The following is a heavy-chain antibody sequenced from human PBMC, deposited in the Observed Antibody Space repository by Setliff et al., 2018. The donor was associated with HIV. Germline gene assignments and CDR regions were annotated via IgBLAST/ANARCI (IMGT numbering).Heavy chain of an antibody. D-gene: IGHD6-19*01. Sequence: ASVKVSCKASGYTFTDYYIHWVRQAPGQGLEWIGWIYPNTGGTNYAQKFQGRVTMTRDTSISTAYMELSRLTSDDTAIYYCAKDRAPGNPPLQWLGDWGQGTLVTVSS. CDR2: IYPNTGGT. J-gene: IGHJ4*02. CDR1: GYTFTDYY. V-gene: IGHV1-2*02. CDR3: AKDRAPGNPPLQWLGD.